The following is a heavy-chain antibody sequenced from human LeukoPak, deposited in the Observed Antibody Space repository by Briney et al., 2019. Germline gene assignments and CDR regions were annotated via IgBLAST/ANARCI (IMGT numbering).Heavy chain of an antibody. V-gene: IGHV3-30*02. CDR2: IRYDGSQT. CDR3: AREGSSGWYFYYYYYMDV. Sequence: PGGSLRLSCAASGFTFSYYGMHWVRQAPVRGLEWVTFIRYDGSQTYYADSLKGRFTISRDNSKNTLYLQMNSLRAEDTAVYYCAREGSSGWYFYYYYYMDVWGKGTTVTVSS. D-gene: IGHD6-19*01. J-gene: IGHJ6*03. CDR1: GFTFSYYG.